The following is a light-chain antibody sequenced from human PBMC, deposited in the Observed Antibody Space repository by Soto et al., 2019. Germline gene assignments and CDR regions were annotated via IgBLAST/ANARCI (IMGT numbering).Light chain of an antibody. J-gene: IGKJ1*01. V-gene: IGKV1-39*01. CDR3: QQYYSHPWT. CDR1: QSIGIY. CDR2: AAS. Sequence: DIQMTQSPSSLSTSVGDRVTITCRASQSIGIYLNCYQQRPGKAPKLLIYAASSFQSWVLSRFSGSGAWAKFTPTISTLQPDEFTTYYCQQYYSHPWTFGHGTRVDIK.